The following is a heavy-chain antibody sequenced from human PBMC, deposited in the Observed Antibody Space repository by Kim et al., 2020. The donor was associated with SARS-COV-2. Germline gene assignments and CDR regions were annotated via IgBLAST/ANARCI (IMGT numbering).Heavy chain of an antibody. CDR2: INHSGST. V-gene: IGHV4-34*01. CDR1: GGSFSGYY. CDR3: ARGHTHYGMDV. Sequence: SETLSLTCAVYGGSFSGYYWSWIRQPPGKGLEWIGEINHSGSTNYNPSLKSRVTISVDTSKNQFSLKLSSVTAADTAVYYCARGHTHYGMDVWGQGTTVTVSS. J-gene: IGHJ6*02. D-gene: IGHD2-2*02.